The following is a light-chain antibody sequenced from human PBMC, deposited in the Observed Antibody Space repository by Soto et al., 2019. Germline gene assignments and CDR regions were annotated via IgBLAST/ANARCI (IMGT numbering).Light chain of an antibody. CDR3: QQYNNWPPWT. Sequence: EIVMTQSPATLSVSPGERATLSCRASQRVSSNLAWYQQIPGQAPRLLLYGAFTRATGIPARFSGSGSGTEFTLSISSVQSEDFAVYYCQQYNNWPPWTFGQGTKVEIK. J-gene: IGKJ1*01. CDR2: GAF. CDR1: QRVSSN. V-gene: IGKV3-15*01.